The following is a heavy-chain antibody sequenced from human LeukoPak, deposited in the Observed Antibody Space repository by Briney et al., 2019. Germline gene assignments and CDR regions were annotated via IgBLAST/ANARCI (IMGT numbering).Heavy chain of an antibody. V-gene: IGHV1-2*02. CDR1: GYTFTGYY. CDR2: INPNSGGT. CDR3: ARGLWFGEQYGMDV. J-gene: IGHJ6*02. D-gene: IGHD3-10*01. Sequence: ASVKVSCKASGYTFTGYYMHWVRQAPGQGLEWMRWINPNSGGTNYAQKFQGRVTMTRDTSISTPYVELSRLRSDDTAVYYCARGLWFGEQYGMDVWGPGTTVTVSS.